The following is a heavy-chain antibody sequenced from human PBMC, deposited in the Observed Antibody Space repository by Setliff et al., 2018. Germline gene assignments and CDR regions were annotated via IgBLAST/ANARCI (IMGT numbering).Heavy chain of an antibody. CDR2: INQDGSQK. J-gene: IGHJ5*02. V-gene: IGHV3-7*01. CDR1: GFTFSTSW. CDR3: TRDVFDFRTGQAGP. D-gene: IGHD3-3*01. Sequence: GGSLRLSCAVSGFTFSTSWMSWVRQAPGKGLEWVANINQDGSQKYYVDSVKGRFITTRNNAKNSLYLQMNSLRVEDTAVYYCTRDVFDFRTGQAGPWGQGTLVTVSS.